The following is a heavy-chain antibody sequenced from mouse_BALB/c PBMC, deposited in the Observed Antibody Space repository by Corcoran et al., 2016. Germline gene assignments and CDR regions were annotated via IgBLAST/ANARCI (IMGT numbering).Heavy chain of an antibody. D-gene: IGHD1-1*01. J-gene: IGHJ1*01. CDR1: GYTFTNYW. CDR2: IYPGGGYT. CDR3: ARFYDGSSYWYFDV. Sequence: QVQLQQSGAELVRPGTSVKISCKASGYTFTNYWLGWVKQRPGHGLEWIGDIYPGGGYTNYNEKFKGKATLTADTSSSTAYMQLSILTSEDSAVYFCARFYDGSSYWYFDVWGAGTTVTVSS. V-gene: IGHV1-63*02.